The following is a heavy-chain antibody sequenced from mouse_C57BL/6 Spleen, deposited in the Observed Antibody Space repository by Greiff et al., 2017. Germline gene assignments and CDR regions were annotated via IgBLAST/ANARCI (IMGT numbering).Heavy chain of an antibody. D-gene: IGHD2-3*01. CDR2: IYPGSGNT. V-gene: IGHV1-84*01. CDR3: ARSRAYDGYSAWFAY. CDR1: GYTFTDYY. J-gene: IGHJ3*01. Sequence: QLQESGPELVKPGASVKISCKASGYTFTDYYINWVKQRPGQGLEWIGWIYPGSGNTKYNEKFKGKATLTLDTSSSTAYMQLSSLTSEDSAVYFCARSRAYDGYSAWFAYWGQGTLVTVSA.